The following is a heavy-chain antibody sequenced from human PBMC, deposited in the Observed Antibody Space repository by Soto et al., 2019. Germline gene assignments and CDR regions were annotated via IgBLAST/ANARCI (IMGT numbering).Heavy chain of an antibody. CDR1: GFTFSYYW. Sequence: EVQLVESGGDLVQPGGSLRLSCAASGFTFSYYWMHWVRQPPGKGLVWVSRIHSDGSATTYADSVKGRFTISRDNAKNTLHLQMNSLTADDTAVYYCARGDRGAFDDWGQGTLVTVSS. J-gene: IGHJ4*02. D-gene: IGHD3-10*01. V-gene: IGHV3-74*01. CDR3: ARGDRGAFDD. CDR2: IHSDGSAT.